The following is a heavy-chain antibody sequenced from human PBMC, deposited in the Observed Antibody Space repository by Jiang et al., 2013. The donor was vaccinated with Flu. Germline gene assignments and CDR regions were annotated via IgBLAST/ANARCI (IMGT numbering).Heavy chain of an antibody. Sequence: SGSGLVKPSETLSLTCTVSGGSISSYYWSWIRQPPGKGLEWIGYIYYSGSTNYNPSLKSRVTISVDTSKNQFSLKLSSVTAADTAVYYCARGGDSSSWYSVWFDPWGQGTLVTVSS. D-gene: IGHD6-13*01. CDR2: IYYSGST. CDR1: GGSISSYY. V-gene: IGHV4-59*08. J-gene: IGHJ5*02. CDR3: ARGGDSSSWYSVWFDP.